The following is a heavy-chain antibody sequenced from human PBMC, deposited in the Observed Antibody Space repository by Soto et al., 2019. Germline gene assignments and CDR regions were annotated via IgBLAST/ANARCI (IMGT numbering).Heavy chain of an antibody. CDR1: GDTFTSYG. CDR3: ARAISSGYYPFFDY. J-gene: IGHJ4*02. D-gene: IGHD3-22*01. Sequence: ASXKVSCKSSGDTFTSYGIHCMRQHPGQRLEWIGWISAYNGNTNYAQKLQGRVTMTTDTSTSTAYMELSRLSSDDTAVYYCARAISSGYYPFFDYWGQGTLVTVSS. CDR2: ISAYNGNT. V-gene: IGHV1-18*01.